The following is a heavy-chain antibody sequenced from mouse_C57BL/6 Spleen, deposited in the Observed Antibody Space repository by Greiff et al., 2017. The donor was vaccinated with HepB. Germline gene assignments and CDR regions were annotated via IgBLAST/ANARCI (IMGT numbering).Heavy chain of an antibody. D-gene: IGHD1-1*01. CDR2: INPNNGGT. Sequence: VQLQQSGPELVKPGASVKMSCKASGYTFTDYNMHWVKQSHGKSLEWIGYINPNNGGTSYNQKFKGKATLTVNKSSSTAYMELRSLTSEDSAVYYCARQHLLLRPRGFDYWGQGTTLTVSS. CDR1: GYTFTDYN. V-gene: IGHV1-22*01. J-gene: IGHJ2*01. CDR3: ARQHLLLRPRGFDY.